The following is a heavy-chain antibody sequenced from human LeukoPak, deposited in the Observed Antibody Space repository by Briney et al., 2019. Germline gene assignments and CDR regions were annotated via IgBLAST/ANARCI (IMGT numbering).Heavy chain of an antibody. CDR3: ARVTRGDYNLDI. CDR1: GFTFSSYA. Sequence: GGSLRLSCAASGFTFSSYAMHWVRQAPGKGLEYVSAISSNGGSTYYANSVKGRFTISRDNSKNTLYLQMGSLRAEDMAVYYCARVTRGDYNLDIWGQGTMVTVSS. V-gene: IGHV3-64*01. CDR2: ISSNGGST. D-gene: IGHD1-1*01. J-gene: IGHJ3*02.